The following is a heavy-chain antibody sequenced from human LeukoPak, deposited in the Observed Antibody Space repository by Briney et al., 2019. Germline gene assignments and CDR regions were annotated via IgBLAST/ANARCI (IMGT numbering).Heavy chain of an antibody. Sequence: GGSLRLSCAASGFTFSSYAMHWVRQAPGKGLEWVAVISYDGSNKYYADSVKSRFTISRDNSKNTLYLQMNSLRAEDTAVHYCAREVWGEQWPMFQHAFDIWGQGTMVTVSS. J-gene: IGHJ3*02. D-gene: IGHD6-19*01. V-gene: IGHV3-30*04. CDR1: GFTFSSYA. CDR3: AREVWGEQWPMFQHAFDI. CDR2: ISYDGSNK.